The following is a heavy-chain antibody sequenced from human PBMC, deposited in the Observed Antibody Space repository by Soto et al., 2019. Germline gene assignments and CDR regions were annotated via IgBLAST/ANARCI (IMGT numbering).Heavy chain of an antibody. CDR1: GDSIRITSYY. J-gene: IGHJ4*02. CDR3: ASTKDETLYFDY. V-gene: IGHV4-39*01. CDR2: IHYSGST. Sequence: QLQLQESGPGLVTPAETLSLTCTVSGDSIRITSYYWGWVRQPPGKGLEWIGSIHYSGSTHYNPSLQSRVTISGDAAKKQFSLKLRSVTAADTAVYYCASTKDETLYFDYWGQGTLVTVSS. D-gene: IGHD2-15*01.